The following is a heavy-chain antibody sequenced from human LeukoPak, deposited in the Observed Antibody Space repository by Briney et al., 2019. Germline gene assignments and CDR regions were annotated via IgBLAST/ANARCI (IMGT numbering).Heavy chain of an antibody. CDR2: IIPIFGTA. D-gene: IGHD6-13*01. Sequence: SVKVSCKASGGTFSSYAISWVRQAPGQGLEWMGGIIPIFGTANYAQKFQGRVTITTDESTSTAYMELSSLRSEDTAVYYCARRTVTQQQLVGGGFDYWGQGTLVTVSS. CDR1: GGTFSSYA. V-gene: IGHV1-69*05. CDR3: ARRTVTQQQLVGGGFDY. J-gene: IGHJ4*02.